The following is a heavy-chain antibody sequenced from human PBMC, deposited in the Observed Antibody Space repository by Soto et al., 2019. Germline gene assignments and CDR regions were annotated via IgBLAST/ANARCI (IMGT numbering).Heavy chain of an antibody. CDR3: ARVFLGFPYYYYGMDV. V-gene: IGHV4-61*08. Sequence: SETLSLTCTVSGGSISSGGYYWSWIRQHPGKGLEWIGYIYYSGSTNYNPSLKSRVTISVDTSKNQFSLKLSSVTAADTAVYYCARVFLGFPYYYYGMDVWGQGTTVTVSS. CDR2: IYYSGST. CDR1: GGSISSGGYY. J-gene: IGHJ6*02.